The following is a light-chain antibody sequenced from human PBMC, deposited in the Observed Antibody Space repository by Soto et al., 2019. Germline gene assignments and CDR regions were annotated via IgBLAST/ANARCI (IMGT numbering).Light chain of an antibody. CDR3: QQYTNTNNTWM. CDR1: ESIRTW. V-gene: IGKV1-5*01. Sequence: DLQMTQSPSALSASIGDRFTITCRASESIRTWLAWYQQKPGKATKLLXYAASTLQSGVASRFSGSGSGKEFTLIISGLQTDDSATYYCQQYTNTNNTWMFGQGTKVDIK. CDR2: AAS. J-gene: IGKJ1*01.